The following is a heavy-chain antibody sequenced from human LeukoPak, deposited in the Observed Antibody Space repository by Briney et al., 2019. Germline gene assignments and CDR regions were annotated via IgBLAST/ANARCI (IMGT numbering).Heavy chain of an antibody. D-gene: IGHD1-26*01. CDR3: AGGTSDYFDH. V-gene: IGHV3-11*03. CDR2: IGISSNYT. J-gene: IGHJ4*02. CDR1: AFTFSDFY. Sequence: GGSLRLSCAASAFTFSDFYMRCIRQAPGKGLEWVSFIGISSNYTKYAESVKGRFAVSRDNAKNSLYLQMSSLRAEDTAVYYSAGGTSDYFDHWGQGTLVTVSS.